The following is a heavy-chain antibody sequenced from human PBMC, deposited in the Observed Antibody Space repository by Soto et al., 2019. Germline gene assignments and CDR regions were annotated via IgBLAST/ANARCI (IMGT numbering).Heavy chain of an antibody. Sequence: QVQLQESGPGLVKPSQTLSLTSPFPVGSISRGVNYWSWTPQPPGKGLGWIGYIFNSGSTYYNPALRSRVTISADTSKNQFSLKLSSVTAADTAAYYCARDPAPWGQGTLVTVSS. J-gene: IGHJ5*02. CDR1: VGSISRGVNY. V-gene: IGHV4-31*03. CDR3: ARDPAP. CDR2: IFNSGST.